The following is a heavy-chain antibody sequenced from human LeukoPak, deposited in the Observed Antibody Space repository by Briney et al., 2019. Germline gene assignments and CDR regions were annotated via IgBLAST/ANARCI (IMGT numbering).Heavy chain of an antibody. CDR3: ARGGSSWYRGSFQH. Sequence: ASVKVSCKASGYTFTSYDMHWVRQAPGQGLEWMGIINPSGGSTSYAQIFQSRVTMTRDTSTSTVYMGLSSLRSEDTAVYYCARGGSSWYRGSFQHWGQGTLVTVSS. CDR2: INPSGGST. V-gene: IGHV1-46*01. D-gene: IGHD6-13*01. CDR1: GYTFTSYD. J-gene: IGHJ1*01.